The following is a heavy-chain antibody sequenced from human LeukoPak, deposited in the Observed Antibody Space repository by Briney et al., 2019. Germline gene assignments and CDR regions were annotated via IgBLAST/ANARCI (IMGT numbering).Heavy chain of an antibody. D-gene: IGHD4-17*01. CDR1: GGSINGYY. CDR3: ARVSGSVTTINFDP. CDR2: MYYSGGT. V-gene: IGHV4-59*01. Sequence: PSETLSLTCTVSGGSINGYYWSWIRPPPGKGLEWIAYMYYSGGTKYNPSLKSRVTISVDPSKNQFFLKLNSVTAADTAVYYCARVSGSVTTINFDPWGQGTLVTVSS. J-gene: IGHJ5*02.